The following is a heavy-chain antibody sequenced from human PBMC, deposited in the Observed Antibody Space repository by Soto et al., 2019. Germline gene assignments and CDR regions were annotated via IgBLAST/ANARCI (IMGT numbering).Heavy chain of an antibody. Sequence: HPGGSLRLSCAASGFTFSSYAVSWVRQAPGKGLEWVSAISGSGGSTYYADSVKGRFTISRDNSKNTLYLQMNSLRAEDTAVYYCAKRGFRYCSGGSCYAVDAFDIWGQGTMVTVSS. CDR3: AKRGFRYCSGGSCYAVDAFDI. D-gene: IGHD2-15*01. CDR1: GFTFSSYA. J-gene: IGHJ3*02. V-gene: IGHV3-23*01. CDR2: ISGSGGST.